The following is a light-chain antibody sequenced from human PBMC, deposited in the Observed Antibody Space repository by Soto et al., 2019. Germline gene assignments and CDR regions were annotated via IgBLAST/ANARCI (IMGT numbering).Light chain of an antibody. Sequence: QSALTQPPSASGSPGQSVTICCTGSSSDVGAYNYVSWYQQHPGKAPKLMIYEVSERPSGVPDRFSGSKSGNTASLTVSGLQAEDEADYYCSSYAGSNNNYVFGTGTKLTVL. J-gene: IGLJ1*01. CDR3: SSYAGSNNNYV. V-gene: IGLV2-8*01. CDR1: SSDVGAYNY. CDR2: EVS.